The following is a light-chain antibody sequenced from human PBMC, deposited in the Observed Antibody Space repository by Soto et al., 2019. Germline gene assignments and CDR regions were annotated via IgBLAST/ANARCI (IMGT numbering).Light chain of an antibody. Sequence: IRMTQSPSTLSASVGDRVTITCRASQNTANWLAWYQQKPGKAPQLLIYDASNLKSGVPSRFSGSGYGTEFTLTIDTLQPDDFATYYCQQLKSYPITFGQGTRLEIK. V-gene: IGKV1-5*01. CDR2: DAS. J-gene: IGKJ5*01. CDR3: QQLKSYPIT. CDR1: QNTANW.